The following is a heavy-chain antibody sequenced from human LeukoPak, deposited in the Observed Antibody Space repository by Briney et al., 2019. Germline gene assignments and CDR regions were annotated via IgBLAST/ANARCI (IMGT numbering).Heavy chain of an antibody. Sequence: GGSLRLSCTVSGFTVSSNSMSWVRQAPGKGLEWVSFIYTTGNTHNSDSVKGRFTISRDSSKNTLYLQMNSLRAEDTAVYYCARVGGQHSFSGYFDYWGQGTLVTVSS. V-gene: IGHV3-53*01. CDR3: ARVGGQHSFSGYFDY. CDR2: IYTTGNT. D-gene: IGHD6-13*01. CDR1: GFTVSSNS. J-gene: IGHJ4*02.